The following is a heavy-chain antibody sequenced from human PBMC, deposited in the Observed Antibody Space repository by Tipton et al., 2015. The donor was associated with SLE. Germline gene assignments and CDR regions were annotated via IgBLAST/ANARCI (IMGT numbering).Heavy chain of an antibody. Sequence: TLSLTCTVSGGSISSGGYYWSWIRQHPGKGLEWIGHIYYSGSTYYNPSLKSRVTISVDTSKNQFSLKLSSVTAADTAVYYCARDMAKGALGKAFDIWGQGTMVTVSS. CDR1: GGSISSGGYY. D-gene: IGHD3-10*01. CDR2: IYYSGST. J-gene: IGHJ3*02. CDR3: ARDMAKGALGKAFDI. V-gene: IGHV4-31*03.